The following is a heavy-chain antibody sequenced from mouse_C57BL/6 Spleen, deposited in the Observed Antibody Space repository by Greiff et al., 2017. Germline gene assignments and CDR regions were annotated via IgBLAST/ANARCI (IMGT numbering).Heavy chain of an antibody. CDR1: GFTFSSYG. J-gene: IGHJ2*01. CDR3: ASTAQATSFDY. Sequence: EVKLMESGGDLVKPGGSLKLSCAASGFTFSSYGMSWVRQTPDKRLEWVATISSGGSYTYYPDSVKGRFTISRDNAKNTLYLQMSSLKSEDTAMYYCASTAQATSFDYWGQGTTLTVSS. CDR2: ISSGGSYT. V-gene: IGHV5-6*01. D-gene: IGHD3-2*02.